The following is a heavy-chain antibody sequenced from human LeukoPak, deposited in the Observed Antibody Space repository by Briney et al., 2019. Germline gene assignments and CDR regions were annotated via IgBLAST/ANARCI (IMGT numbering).Heavy chain of an antibody. CDR1: GVSINTCCYY. J-gene: IGHJ4*02. CDR3: ARGRSYGFDFDS. D-gene: IGHD5-18*01. CDR2: KYYSGST. V-gene: IGHV4-61*01. Sequence: PSETLSLTCDVSGVSINTCCYYWTWIRQPPRKGLEWIGYKYYSGSTRYNSSLRSRLTISLDSSKNQFSLRLTSVTAADTAVYYCARGRSYGFDFDSWGPGTLVIVSS.